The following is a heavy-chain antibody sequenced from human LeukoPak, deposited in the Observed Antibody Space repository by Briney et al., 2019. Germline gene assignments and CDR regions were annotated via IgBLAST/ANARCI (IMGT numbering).Heavy chain of an antibody. CDR1: GGTFSSYA. D-gene: IGHD2-21*02. Sequence: SVKVSCKASGGTFSSYAISWVRQAPGQGLEWMGGIIPIFGTANYAQKFQGRVTMTEDTSTDTAYMELSSLRSEDTAVYYCATQIVVVTAIHPDAFDIWGQGTMVTVSS. J-gene: IGHJ3*02. V-gene: IGHV1-69*06. CDR2: IIPIFGTA. CDR3: ATQIVVVTAIHPDAFDI.